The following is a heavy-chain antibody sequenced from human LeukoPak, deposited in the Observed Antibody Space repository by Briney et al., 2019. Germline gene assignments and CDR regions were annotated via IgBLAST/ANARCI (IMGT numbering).Heavy chain of an antibody. D-gene: IGHD3-10*01. CDR1: AFALSTYT. CDR2: INPDSKYI. CDR3: ARFVDQSTYYFDS. J-gene: IGHJ4*02. V-gene: IGHV3-21*01. Sequence: GGSLRLSCAASAFALSTYTMEWVRLAPGKGLEWVSSINPDSKYIYYRDSVRGRFTISRDNAKSSLYLQMNSLRVEDTAVYFCARFVDQSTYYFDSWGQGTLVIVSS.